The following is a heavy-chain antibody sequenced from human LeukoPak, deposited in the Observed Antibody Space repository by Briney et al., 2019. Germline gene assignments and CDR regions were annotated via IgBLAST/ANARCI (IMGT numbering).Heavy chain of an antibody. CDR1: GFTFSSYA. CDR2: ISGSGGST. Sequence: PGGSLRLSCAASGFTFSSYAMSWVRQAPGKGLEWVSAISGSGGSTYYADSVKGRFTISRDNSKNTLYLQMNSLRAEDTAVYYCAQRRLDSSGYYYYYYGMDVWGQGTTVTVSS. CDR3: AQRRLDSSGYYYYYYGMDV. D-gene: IGHD3-22*01. V-gene: IGHV3-23*01. J-gene: IGHJ6*02.